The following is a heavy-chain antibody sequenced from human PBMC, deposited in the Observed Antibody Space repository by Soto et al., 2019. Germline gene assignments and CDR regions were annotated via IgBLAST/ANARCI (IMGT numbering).Heavy chain of an antibody. CDR2: IKSKTDGGTT. Sequence: PGGSLRISSAASGFTFSNAWMSWVRQAPGKGLEWVGHIKSKTDGGTTNYAAPVKVRFSISRDDSKNTLYLQMNSLKTEDTAVYYCTTEATGGFDNWGQGTLVTVSS. J-gene: IGHJ4*02. D-gene: IGHD5-12*01. CDR3: TTEATGGFDN. CDR1: GFTFSNAW. V-gene: IGHV3-15*01.